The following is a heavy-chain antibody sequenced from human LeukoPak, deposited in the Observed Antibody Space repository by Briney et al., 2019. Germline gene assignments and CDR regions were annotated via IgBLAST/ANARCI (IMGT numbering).Heavy chain of an antibody. CDR1: GGPISSYY. CDR2: TSYSGTT. CDR3: ATKGHGADWFDP. J-gene: IGHJ5*02. V-gene: IGHV4-59*12. Sequence: SETLSLTCAVSGGPISSYYWSWIRQPPGKGLEWIGYTSYSGTTHYNPSLKSRVTISVDTSKNQFSLKLTSVTAADTAVYYRATKGHGADWFDPWGQGTLVTVSS.